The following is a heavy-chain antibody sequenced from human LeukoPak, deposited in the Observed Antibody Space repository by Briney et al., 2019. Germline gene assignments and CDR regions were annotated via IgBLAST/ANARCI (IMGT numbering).Heavy chain of an antibody. V-gene: IGHV4-38-2*01. CDR1: GSSITSDYF. D-gene: IGHD1-1*01. CDR2: IYYSWGM. CDR3: ARNVTAGFFDY. J-gene: IGHJ4*02. Sequence: MASETLSLTCAVSGSSITSDYFWGWIRQPPGKGLKWIATIYYSWGMYFNPSLKSRVTISLDASKNQFSLKLTSLTAADTAIYYCARNVTAGFFDYWGQGILVTVSS.